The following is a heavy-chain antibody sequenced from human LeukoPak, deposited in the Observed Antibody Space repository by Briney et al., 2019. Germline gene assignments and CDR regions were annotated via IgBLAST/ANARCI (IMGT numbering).Heavy chain of an antibody. D-gene: IGHD4-17*01. CDR1: GFTFSSYG. Sequence: GGSLRLSCAASGFTFSSYGMHWVRQAPGKGLEWVAVIWYDGSNKCYADSVKGRFTISRDNSKNTLYLQMNSLRAEDTAVYYCAKDLGPMTTVTPVGFDYWGQGTLVTVSS. V-gene: IGHV3-33*06. CDR2: IWYDGSNK. CDR3: AKDLGPMTTVTPVGFDY. J-gene: IGHJ4*02.